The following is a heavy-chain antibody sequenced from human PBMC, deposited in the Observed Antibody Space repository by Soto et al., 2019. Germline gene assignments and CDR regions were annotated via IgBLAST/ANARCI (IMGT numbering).Heavy chain of an antibody. Sequence: SETLSLTCTVSGGSISSSSYYWGWIRQPPAKGLEWIGSIFYSGSTYYNPSLKSRVTISVDTSKNQFSLKLSSVTAADTAVYYCARHLTYCSAGSCYSDFPYYGMDVWGQGTTVS. J-gene: IGHJ6*02. CDR1: GGSISSSSYY. D-gene: IGHD2-15*01. CDR2: IFYSGST. V-gene: IGHV4-39*01. CDR3: ARHLTYCSAGSCYSDFPYYGMDV.